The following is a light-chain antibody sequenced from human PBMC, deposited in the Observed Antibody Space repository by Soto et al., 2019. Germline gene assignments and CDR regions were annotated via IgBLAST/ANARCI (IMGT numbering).Light chain of an antibody. CDR1: QSVSNDF. CDR3: QQYGSLPPRT. V-gene: IGKV3-20*01. CDR2: GAS. J-gene: IGKJ1*01. Sequence: EIVLKLSPGILSLSASGRATHCPTADQSVSNDFLAWYQQKPGQAPRLLIYGASTRATDVPDRFSGSGSGADFTLSISRLEPEDFAVYYCQQYGSLPPRTFGHGTKVDIK.